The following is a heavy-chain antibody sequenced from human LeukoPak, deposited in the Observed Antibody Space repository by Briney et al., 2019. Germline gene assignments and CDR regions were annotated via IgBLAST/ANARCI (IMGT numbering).Heavy chain of an antibody. J-gene: IGHJ6*03. Sequence: SETLSLTCTVSGGSIGSSSYYWGWIRQPPGKGLAWIGSIYYSGSTYYNPSLKSRVTISVDTSKNQFSLKLSSVTAADTAVYYCARSLWFGDYMDVWGKGTTVTVSS. CDR3: ARSLWFGDYMDV. CDR1: GGSIGSSSYY. V-gene: IGHV4-39*01. D-gene: IGHD3-10*01. CDR2: IYYSGST.